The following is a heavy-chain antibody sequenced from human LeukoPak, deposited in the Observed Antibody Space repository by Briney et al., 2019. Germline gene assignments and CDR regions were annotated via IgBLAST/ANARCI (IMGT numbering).Heavy chain of an antibody. CDR3: AKDSDYYYYMDV. CDR2: ISGSGGST. Sequence: GGSLRLSCAASGFTFSSYAMTWVRQAPGKGLEWVSTISGSGGSTYYADSVKGRFTISRDNSKNTLSLQMNSLRAEDTAVYYCAKDSDYYYYMDVWGKGTTVTVSS. V-gene: IGHV3-23*01. CDR1: GFTFSSYA. J-gene: IGHJ6*03.